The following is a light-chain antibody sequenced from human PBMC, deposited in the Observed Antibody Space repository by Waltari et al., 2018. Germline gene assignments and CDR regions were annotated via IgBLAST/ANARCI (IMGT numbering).Light chain of an antibody. CDR1: KLGAKY. CDR3: QAWDSTYARV. V-gene: IGLV3-1*01. CDR2: QNT. J-gene: IGLJ2*01. Sequence: SYELTQPTSVSVAPGQTASITCSGDKLGAKYAFWYQQKPGQSPVLVIHQNTKRPSGIPERFSGSNSGNTATLTISGTQTIDEADYHCQAWDSTYARVFGGGTKLTVL.